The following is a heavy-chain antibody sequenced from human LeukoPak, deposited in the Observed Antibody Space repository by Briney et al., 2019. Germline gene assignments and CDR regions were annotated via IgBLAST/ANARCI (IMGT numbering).Heavy chain of an antibody. CDR3: ARVPQGADDFDY. D-gene: IGHD1-26*01. V-gene: IGHV3-7*05. J-gene: IGHJ4*02. Sequence: GGSLRLSCAASGFTFSSYWMSWVRQAPGQGLEWVAKIKPDGSEKYYVDSVKGRFTISRDNAKNSLYLQMNSLRSEDTAVYYCARVPQGADDFDYWGQGTLVTVSS. CDR1: GFTFSSYW. CDR2: IKPDGSEK.